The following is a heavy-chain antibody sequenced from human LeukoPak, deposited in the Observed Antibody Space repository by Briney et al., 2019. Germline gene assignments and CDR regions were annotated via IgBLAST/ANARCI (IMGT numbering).Heavy chain of an antibody. CDR3: AKETTYYYDSSGSSFDY. D-gene: IGHD3-22*01. Sequence: GVSLRLSCAASGFTFSSYAMSWVRQAPGKGLEWVSAISGSGGSTYYADSVKGRFTISRDNSKNTLYLQMNSLRAEDTAVYYCAKETTYYYDSSGSSFDYWGQGTLVTVSS. V-gene: IGHV3-23*01. J-gene: IGHJ4*02. CDR1: GFTFSSYA. CDR2: ISGSGGST.